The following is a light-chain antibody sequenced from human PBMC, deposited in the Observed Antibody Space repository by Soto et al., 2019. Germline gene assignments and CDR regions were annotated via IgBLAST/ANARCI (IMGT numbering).Light chain of an antibody. CDR3: QQANSFPLT. Sequence: DIQMTQSPSSMSASLGYRVTITCRSSQGITYWLAWYQQRPGRAPKCLIYAASILESGVPSRFTGSGSGTNFTLTINDLQPEDFATYFCQQANSFPLTFGQGTRLEIK. V-gene: IGKV1-12*01. CDR2: AAS. CDR1: QGITYW. J-gene: IGKJ5*01.